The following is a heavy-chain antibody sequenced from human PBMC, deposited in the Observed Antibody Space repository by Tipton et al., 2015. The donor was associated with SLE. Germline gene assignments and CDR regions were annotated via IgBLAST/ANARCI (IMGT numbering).Heavy chain of an antibody. Sequence: QSGAEVKKPGASVKVSCKASGYTFSDYHLHWVRQAPGQGLEWMGGIIPIFGTANYAQKFQGRVTITTDESTSTAYMELSSLRSEDTAVYYCARYGWYGLYYFDYWGQGTLVTVSS. CDR2: IIPIFGTA. V-gene: IGHV1-69*05. CDR3: ARYGWYGLYYFDY. CDR1: GYTFSDYH. D-gene: IGHD6-19*01. J-gene: IGHJ4*02.